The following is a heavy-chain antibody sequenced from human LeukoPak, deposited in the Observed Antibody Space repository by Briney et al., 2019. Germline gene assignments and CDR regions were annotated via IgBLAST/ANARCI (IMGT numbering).Heavy chain of an antibody. CDR3: TTGYASSWYG. CDR1: GFTFGDAW. CDR2: IKRKTDGGTS. Sequence: PGGSLRLSCAASGFTFGDAWMSWVRQAPGKGLEWVGQIKRKTDGGTSDCAAPVKGRFTISRDDSKNTLYLQMNSLKTEDTAIYYCTTGYASSWYGWGQGTLVTVSS. V-gene: IGHV3-15*01. D-gene: IGHD6-13*01. J-gene: IGHJ4*02.